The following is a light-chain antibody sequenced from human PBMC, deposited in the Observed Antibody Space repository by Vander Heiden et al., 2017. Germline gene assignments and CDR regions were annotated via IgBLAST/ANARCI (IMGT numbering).Light chain of an antibody. CDR2: QDS. Sequence: SYELTQPPSVSGSPGKPASITCSGDKLGDKYACWYQQKPGQSPVLVIYQDSKRPSGIPERFSGSNSGNTATLTISGTQAMDEADYYCQAWDSSTLYDFGTGTKVTVL. J-gene: IGLJ1*01. CDR3: QAWDSSTLYD. V-gene: IGLV3-1*01. CDR1: KLGDKY.